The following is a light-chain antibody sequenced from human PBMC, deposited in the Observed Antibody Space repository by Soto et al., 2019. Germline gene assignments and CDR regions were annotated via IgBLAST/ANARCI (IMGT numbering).Light chain of an antibody. CDR1: SSDVGGYNY. V-gene: IGLV2-14*01. J-gene: IGLJ2*01. Sequence: QSALTQPASVSGSPGQSITISCTGTSSDVGGYNYVSWYQQHPGKAPKLMIYDVSNRTSGVSNRFSGSKSGNTASLTISGRQAEDEADYYCSSYTRSSTVVLFGGGTKLTVL. CDR2: DVS. CDR3: SSYTRSSTVVL.